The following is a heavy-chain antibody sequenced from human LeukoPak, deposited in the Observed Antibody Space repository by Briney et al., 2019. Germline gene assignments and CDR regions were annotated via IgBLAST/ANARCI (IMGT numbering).Heavy chain of an antibody. CDR1: GFTFSSYA. Sequence: GGSLRLSCAASGFTFSSYAMSWVRQAPGKGLEWVSAISGSGGSTYYADPVKGRFTISRDNYKNTLYLQMNSLRAEDTAVYYCAKGQGLYYYYYMDVWGKGTTVTVSS. CDR3: AKGQGLYYYYYMDV. J-gene: IGHJ6*03. CDR2: ISGSGGST. V-gene: IGHV3-23*01.